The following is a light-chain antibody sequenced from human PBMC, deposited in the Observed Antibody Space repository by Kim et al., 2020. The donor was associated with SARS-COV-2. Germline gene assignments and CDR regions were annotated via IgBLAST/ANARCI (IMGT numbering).Light chain of an antibody. J-gene: IGKJ2*01. CDR2: LGF. V-gene: IGKV2-28*01. CDR1: PILLHTHGYNY. Sequence: PASFSSGAIPILLHTHGYNYFAWYLKKPGQSPQLLIYLGFNRASGVPDRFCGSGSGAAFTLKIRRVEAEDVGIYYCMPALQTPPYTFGQGTKLEI. CDR3: MPALQTPPYT.